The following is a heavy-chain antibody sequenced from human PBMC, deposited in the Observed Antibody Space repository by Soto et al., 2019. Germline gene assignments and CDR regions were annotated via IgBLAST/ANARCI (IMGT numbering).Heavy chain of an antibody. CDR2: ISAYNGNT. V-gene: IGHV1-18*01. Sequence: QVHLVQSGAEVKKPGASVKVSWKASGYTFTSYGISWVRQAPGQGREWMGWISAYNGNTKFAQKLQVRVTMTTDTPASTASMEPRILISDNTAVFYCSRASGSSYVFDSWGEGSMVAVSS. CDR3: SRASGSSYVFDS. CDR1: GYTFTSYG. J-gene: IGHJ5*01. D-gene: IGHD1-26*01.